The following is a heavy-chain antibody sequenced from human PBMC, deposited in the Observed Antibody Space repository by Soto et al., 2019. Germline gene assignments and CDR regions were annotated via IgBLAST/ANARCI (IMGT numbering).Heavy chain of an antibody. CDR2: IYYSGST. D-gene: IGHD5-12*01. J-gene: IGHJ5*02. CDR3: ARTIVATARAPEWFDP. Sequence: TSETLSLTCTVSGGSISSGAYYWGWIRQPPGKGLEWIGYIYYSGSTYYNPSLKSRVTISVDTSKNQFSLKLSAVTAADTAVSYCARTIVATARAPEWFDPWGQGTLVTVSS. CDR1: GGSISSGAYY. V-gene: IGHV4-30-4*01.